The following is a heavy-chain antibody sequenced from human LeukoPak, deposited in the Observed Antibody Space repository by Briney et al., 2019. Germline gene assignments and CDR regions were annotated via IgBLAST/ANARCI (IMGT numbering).Heavy chain of an antibody. J-gene: IGHJ5*02. V-gene: IGHV3-30*02. CDR1: GFTFSSYG. CDR3: AKFGVVIMGVNWFDP. Sequence: GGSLRLSCAASGFTFSSYGMHWVRQAPGKGLEWVAFIRYDGSNKYYADSVKGRFTISRDNSKNTPYLQMNSLRAEDTAVYYCAKFGVVIMGVNWFDPWGQGTLVTVSS. D-gene: IGHD3-3*01. CDR2: IRYDGSNK.